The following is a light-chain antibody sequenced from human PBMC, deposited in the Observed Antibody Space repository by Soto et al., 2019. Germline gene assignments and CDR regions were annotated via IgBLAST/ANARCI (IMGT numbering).Light chain of an antibody. CDR3: QQRSTWRT. CDR2: DAS. CDR1: QSVSSY. Sequence: EIVLTQSRSTLSLSPWERSTLSGRASQSVSSYLAWYQQKPGQAPRLLIYDASKRATGIPARFTGSGFGTDYTLTISSLEPEDFAVYYCQQRSTWRTFGQGTKV. V-gene: IGKV3-11*01. J-gene: IGKJ1*01.